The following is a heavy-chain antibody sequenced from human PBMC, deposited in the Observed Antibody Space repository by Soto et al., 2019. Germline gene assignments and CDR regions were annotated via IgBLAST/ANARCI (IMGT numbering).Heavy chain of an antibody. CDR2: ISNDGSST. V-gene: IGHV3-74*01. CDR1: GFTFSSYW. CDR3: ARLPNKSPQN. J-gene: IGHJ1*01. Sequence: EVHLVESGGGLVQPGGSLRLSCVASGFTFSSYWMHWARQAPGKGLVWVSSISNDGSSTSYADPVKGRLTISRDNAKNTRYLQMNSLRAEDTAVYYCARLPNKSPQNWGQGTLVIVSP.